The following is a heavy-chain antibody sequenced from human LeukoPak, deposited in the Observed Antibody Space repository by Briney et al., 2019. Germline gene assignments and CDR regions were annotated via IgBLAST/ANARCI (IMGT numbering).Heavy chain of an antibody. CDR2: ISGSGGST. J-gene: IGHJ4*02. CDR1: GFTFSSYA. Sequence: GGSLRLSCAASGFTFSSYAMSWVRQAPGKGLEWVSAISGSGGSTYYADSVRGRFTISRDNAKNTLFLQLNSLRAEDTAVYYCTRASLEDWGQGTLVTVSS. V-gene: IGHV3-23*01. CDR3: TRASLED.